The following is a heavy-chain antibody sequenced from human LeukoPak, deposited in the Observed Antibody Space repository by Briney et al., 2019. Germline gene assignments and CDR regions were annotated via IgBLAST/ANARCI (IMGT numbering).Heavy chain of an antibody. Sequence: SVKVSCKASGGTFSSYAISWVRQAPGQGLEWMGGIIPIFGTANYAQKFQGRVTITTDESTSTAYMELSSLRSEDTAVFYCARAGPTTGIVGAIEDWGQGTLVTVSS. D-gene: IGHD1-26*01. J-gene: IGHJ4*02. CDR1: GGTFSSYA. CDR3: ARAGPTTGIVGAIED. CDR2: IIPIFGTA. V-gene: IGHV1-69*05.